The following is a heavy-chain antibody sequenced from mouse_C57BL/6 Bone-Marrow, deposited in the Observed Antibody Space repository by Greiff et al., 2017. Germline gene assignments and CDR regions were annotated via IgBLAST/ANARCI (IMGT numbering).Heavy chain of an antibody. CDR2: IDPSDSYT. CDR3: ARLGERPYYFDY. Sequence: QVQLQQPGAELVMPGASVKLSCKASGYTFTSYWMHWVKQRPGQGLEWIGEIDPSDSYTNYNQKFKGKSTLTVDISSSTAYMQLSSLTSEDSAVYYCARLGERPYYFDYWGQGTTLTVSS. CDR1: GYTFTSYW. J-gene: IGHJ2*01. V-gene: IGHV1-69*01. D-gene: IGHD1-2*01.